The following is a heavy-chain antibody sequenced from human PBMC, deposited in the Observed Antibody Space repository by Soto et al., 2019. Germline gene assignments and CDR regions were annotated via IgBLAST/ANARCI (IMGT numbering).Heavy chain of an antibody. D-gene: IGHD2-15*01. V-gene: IGHV4-38-2*01. CDR1: GFFINSGNY. CDR3: ARARWYDAFDV. CDR2: IFHGGNT. Sequence: ETLSLTGAVSGFFINSGNYWGWIRKPPGRGLEWIGSIFHGGNTYYNPSLKSRVTISVDMSKKQFSLKLNSVTAADTAVYYCARARWYDAFDVWGQGTVVT. J-gene: IGHJ3*01.